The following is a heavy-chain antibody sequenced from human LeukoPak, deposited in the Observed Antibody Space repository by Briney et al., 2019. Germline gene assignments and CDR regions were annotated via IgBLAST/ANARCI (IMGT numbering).Heavy chain of an antibody. V-gene: IGHV3-30-3*01. J-gene: IGHJ4*02. Sequence: GGSLRLSCAASGFTFSSYAMHWVRQAPGKGLEWVAVISYDGSNKYYADSVKGRFTISRDNSKNTLYLQMNSLRAEDTAVYYCARDFGRAAAYWGQGTLVTVSS. CDR3: ARDFGRAAAY. D-gene: IGHD6-13*01. CDR2: ISYDGSNK. CDR1: GFTFSSYA.